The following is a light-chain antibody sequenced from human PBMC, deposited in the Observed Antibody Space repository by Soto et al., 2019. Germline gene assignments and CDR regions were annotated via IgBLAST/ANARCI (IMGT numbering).Light chain of an antibody. CDR2: GAS. Sequence: EIVMTQSPATLSVFPGERAALSCRASQSVGSNLAWYQQKPGQAPRLLIYGASTRATGIPARFSGSGSGTEFTLTITSLQSEDFAVYYCQQYNNWPPWTFGQGTKVDIK. J-gene: IGKJ1*01. CDR1: QSVGSN. V-gene: IGKV3-15*01. CDR3: QQYNNWPPWT.